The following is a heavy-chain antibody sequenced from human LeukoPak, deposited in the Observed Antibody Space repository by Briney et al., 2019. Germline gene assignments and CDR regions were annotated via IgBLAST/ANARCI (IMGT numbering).Heavy chain of an antibody. CDR1: GGSFSGYY. CDR2: INHSGST. J-gene: IGHJ6*02. D-gene: IGHD6-19*01. CDR3: ARTGSVVAGTPYYYYGMDV. Sequence: PSETLSLTCAVYGGSFSGYYWSWIRQPPGKGLVWIGEINHSGSTNYNPSLKSRVTISVDTSKNQFSLKLSSVTAADTAVYYCARTGSVVAGTPYYYYGMDVWGQGTTVTVSS. V-gene: IGHV4-34*01.